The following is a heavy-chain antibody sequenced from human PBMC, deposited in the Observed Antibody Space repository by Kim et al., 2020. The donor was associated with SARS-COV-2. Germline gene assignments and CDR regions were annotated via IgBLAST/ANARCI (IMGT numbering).Heavy chain of an antibody. Sequence: GGSLRLSCAASGFTFSSYWMSWVRQAPGKGLEWVANIKQDGSEKYYVDSVKGRFTISRDNAKNSLYLQMNSLRAEDTAVYYCASPSVSKPSDYWGQGTLVTVSS. CDR1: GFTFSSYW. CDR3: ASPSVSKPSDY. CDR2: IKQDGSEK. J-gene: IGHJ4*02. D-gene: IGHD1-20*01. V-gene: IGHV3-7*03.